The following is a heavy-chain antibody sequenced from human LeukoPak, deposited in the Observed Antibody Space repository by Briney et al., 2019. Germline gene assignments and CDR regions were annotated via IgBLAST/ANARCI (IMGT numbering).Heavy chain of an antibody. V-gene: IGHV3-23*01. CDR1: GFTFSSYA. J-gene: IGHJ4*02. CDR3: AKKLVVPAAIDY. CDR2: ISGSSGST. Sequence: GGSLRLSCAASGFTFSSYAMSWVRQAPGKGLEWVSTISGSSGSTYYADSVKGRFTISRDNSKNTLYLQMNSLRAEDTAVYYCAKKLVVPAAIDYWGQGTLVTVSS. D-gene: IGHD2-2*02.